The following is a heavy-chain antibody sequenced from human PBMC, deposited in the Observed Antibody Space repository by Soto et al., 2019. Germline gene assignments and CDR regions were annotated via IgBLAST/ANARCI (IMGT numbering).Heavy chain of an antibody. CDR3: AIAVVVVHDAFDI. V-gene: IGHV3-66*01. CDR1: GFTVSSNY. D-gene: IGHD3-22*01. Sequence: GGSLRLSCAASGFTVSSNYMSWVRQAPGKGLEWVSVIYSGGSTYYAESVKGRFTISRHNSENTLYLQMNSLRAEDTAVYYCAIAVVVVHDAFDIWGQGTMVTVSS. CDR2: IYSGGST. J-gene: IGHJ3*02.